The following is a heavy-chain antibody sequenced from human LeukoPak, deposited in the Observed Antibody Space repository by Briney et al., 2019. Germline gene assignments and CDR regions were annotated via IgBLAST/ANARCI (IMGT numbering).Heavy chain of an antibody. D-gene: IGHD5-18*01. CDR2: IYYSGST. V-gene: IGHV4-30-4*08. CDR1: GGSISSGDYY. J-gene: IGHJ4*02. CDR3: ARARGYSYGPDY. Sequence: SQTLSLTCTVSGGSISSGDYYWSWIRQPPGKGLEWIGDIYYSGSTYYNPSLKSRVTISVDTSKNQFSLKLSSVTAADTAVYYCARARGYSYGPDYWGQGTLVTVSS.